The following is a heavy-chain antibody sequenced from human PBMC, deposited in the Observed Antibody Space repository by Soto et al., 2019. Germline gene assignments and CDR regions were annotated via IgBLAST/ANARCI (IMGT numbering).Heavy chain of an antibody. CDR3: ALRKSGSYFDY. D-gene: IGHD1-26*01. V-gene: IGHV3-23*01. CDR2: ISGSGGST. J-gene: IGHJ4*02. CDR1: GYTFSTYA. Sequence: EVQLLESGGGLVQPGGSLRLSCAASGYTFSTYAMSWVRQTPGRGLEWVSGISGSGGSTFYAGSVKGRFTISRDNFMNTLYLQMNSLRADDTAVYYCALRKSGSYFDYWGQGTLVTVTS.